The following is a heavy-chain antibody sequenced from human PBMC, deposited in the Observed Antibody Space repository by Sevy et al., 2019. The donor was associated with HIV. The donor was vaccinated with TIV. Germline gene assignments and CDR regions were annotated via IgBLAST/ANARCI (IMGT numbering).Heavy chain of an antibody. CDR2: IKQDGSEK. CDR1: GFTFSSYW. Sequence: GGSLRLSCAASGFTFSSYWMSWVRQAPGKGLEWVANIKQDGSEKYYVDSVKGRFTISRDNAKNSLYLQMNSLRAEDTAVYYCARGKRDVWGGYGGGEFDYWGQGTLVTVSS. CDR3: ARGKRDVWGGYGGGEFDY. D-gene: IGHD3-16*01. J-gene: IGHJ4*02. V-gene: IGHV3-7*03.